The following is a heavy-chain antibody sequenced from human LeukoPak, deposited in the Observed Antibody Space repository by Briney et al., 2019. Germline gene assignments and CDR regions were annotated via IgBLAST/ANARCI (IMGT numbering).Heavy chain of an antibody. J-gene: IGHJ4*02. CDR1: GYTFTSYY. D-gene: IGHD2-2*02. Sequence: ASVKVSCKASGYTFTSYYMHWVRQAPGQGLEWMGIINPSGGSTSYAQKFQGRVTMTRDTSTSTVCMELSSLRSEDTAVYYCARDFHCSSTSCYNFDYWGQGTLVTVSS. V-gene: IGHV1-46*01. CDR2: INPSGGST. CDR3: ARDFHCSSTSCYNFDY.